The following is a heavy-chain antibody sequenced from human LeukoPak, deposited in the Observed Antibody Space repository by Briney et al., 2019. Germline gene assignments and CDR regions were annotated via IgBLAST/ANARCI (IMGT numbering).Heavy chain of an antibody. CDR2: IKPSGVGGT. CDR3: ADSDLYGDYTSYIH. J-gene: IGHJ4*02. Sequence: GASVKVSCKASGYTFTSYYIHWVRQAPGQGLEWMGIIKPSGVGGTTYAQKFQGRVTMTRDTSISTAYMELSRLRSDDTAVYYCADSDLYGDYTSYIHWGQGTLVTVSS. V-gene: IGHV1-46*01. CDR1: GYTFTSYY. D-gene: IGHD4-17*01.